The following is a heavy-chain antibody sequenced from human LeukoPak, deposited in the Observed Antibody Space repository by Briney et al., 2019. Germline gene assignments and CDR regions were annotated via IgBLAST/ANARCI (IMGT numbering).Heavy chain of an antibody. D-gene: IGHD1-26*01. Sequence: PGGSLRLSCVASGFTFSRHGMNWVRQAPGKGLEWVSIIYSDGTTYYADSVKGRFSISRGDSENTLYLQMTNLRAEDTAVYYCARDQLVGATVNYYYYYMDVWGKGTTVTISS. J-gene: IGHJ6*03. V-gene: IGHV3-66*01. CDR1: GFTFSRHG. CDR2: IYSDGTT. CDR3: ARDQLVGATVNYYYYYMDV.